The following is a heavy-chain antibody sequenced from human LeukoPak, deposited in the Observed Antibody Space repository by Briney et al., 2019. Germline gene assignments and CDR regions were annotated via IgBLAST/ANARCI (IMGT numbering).Heavy chain of an antibody. CDR3: ARGVATVNFDF. CDR2: IYTSGST. Sequence: ASETLSLTCTVSGGSISSSNFYWSWIRQPAGKGLEWIGRIYTSGSTNYNPSLKSRVTMSVDTSKNQFSLKLSSVTAADTAVYYCARGVATVNFDFWGQGTLVTVSS. J-gene: IGHJ4*02. D-gene: IGHD5-12*01. CDR1: GGSISSSNFY. V-gene: IGHV4-61*02.